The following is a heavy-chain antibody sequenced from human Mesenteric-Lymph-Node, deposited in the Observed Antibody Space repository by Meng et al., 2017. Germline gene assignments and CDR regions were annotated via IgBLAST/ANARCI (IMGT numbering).Heavy chain of an antibody. CDR3: AKGYCSGGSCYFSIRLAFDY. CDR1: GGSISSYY. V-gene: IGHV3-23*01. J-gene: IGHJ4*02. CDR2: ISGSGGST. D-gene: IGHD2-15*01. Sequence: GGSLRLSCTVSGGSISSYYWSWIRQPPGKGLEWVSAISGSGGSTYYADSVKGRFTISRDNSKNPLYLQMNSLRAEDTAVYYCAKGYCSGGSCYFSIRLAFDYWGQGTLVTVSS.